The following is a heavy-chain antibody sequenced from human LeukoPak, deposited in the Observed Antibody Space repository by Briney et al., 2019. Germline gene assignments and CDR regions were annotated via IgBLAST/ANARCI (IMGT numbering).Heavy chain of an antibody. J-gene: IGHJ4*02. CDR2: INTHTGNP. V-gene: IGHV7-4-1*02. CDR3: ATGGSGAMLRYFDWLFYY. Sequence: ASVKVSCKASGYIFSTYPMSWVRQAPGQGLEWMGWINTHTGNPTYAQGFTGRIVFSLDTSVNTAYLQISSLKAEDTAVYYCATGGSGAMLRYFDWLFYYWGQGTLVTVSS. CDR1: GYIFSTYP. D-gene: IGHD3-9*01.